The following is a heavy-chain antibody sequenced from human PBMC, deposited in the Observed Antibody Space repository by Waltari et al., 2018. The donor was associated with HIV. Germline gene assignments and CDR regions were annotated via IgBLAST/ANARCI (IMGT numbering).Heavy chain of an antibody. CDR1: GGSFSGYY. Sequence: QVQLQQWGAGLLKPSETLSLTCAVYGGSFSGYYWSWIRQPPGKGLEWIGEINHSGSTNYNPSLKSRVTISVDTSKNQFSLKLSSVTAADTAVYYCARSRYYDSSGYPQGEYFQHWGQGTLVTVSS. J-gene: IGHJ1*01. V-gene: IGHV4-34*01. CDR3: ARSRYYDSSGYPQGEYFQH. D-gene: IGHD3-22*01. CDR2: INHSGST.